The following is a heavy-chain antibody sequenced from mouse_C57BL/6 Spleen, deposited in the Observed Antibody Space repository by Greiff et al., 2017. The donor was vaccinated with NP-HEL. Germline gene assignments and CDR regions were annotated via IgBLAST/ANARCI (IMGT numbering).Heavy chain of an antibody. CDR2: IWSGGST. D-gene: IGHD1-1*01. Sequence: VQLVESGPGLVQPSQSLSITCTVSGFSLTSYGVHWVRQSPGKGLEWLGVIWSGGSTDYNAAFISRLSISKDNSKSQVFFKMNSLQADDTAIYYCAREYYYGSPWFAYWGQGTLVTVSA. CDR1: GFSLTSYG. V-gene: IGHV2-2*01. CDR3: AREYYYGSPWFAY. J-gene: IGHJ3*01.